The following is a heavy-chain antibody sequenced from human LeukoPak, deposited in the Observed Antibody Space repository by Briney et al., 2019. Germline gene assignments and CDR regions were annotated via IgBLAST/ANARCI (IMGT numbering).Heavy chain of an antibody. J-gene: IGHJ4*02. Sequence: PGGSLRLSCAASGFTVSGNYMSWVRQAPGKGLEWVSVIYTAGSTYNADSVKGRFTISRDKSKNTLYLQMNTLGAEDTAVYFCAGGNTWPGLSYWGQGTLLTVSS. CDR1: GFTVSGNY. CDR2: IYTAGST. V-gene: IGHV3-53*01. D-gene: IGHD6-25*01. CDR3: AGGNTWPGLSY.